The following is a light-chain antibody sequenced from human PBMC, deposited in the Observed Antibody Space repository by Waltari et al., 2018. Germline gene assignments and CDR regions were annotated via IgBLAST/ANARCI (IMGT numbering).Light chain of an antibody. CDR3: QHYVNLPVT. Sequence: IVLTQSPGTLSFSPGERATHSCRASQSDSRALAWYRRRPGQAPRLLIDAASTRATGVPDRFSGSGSGTDFSLTISRLDPEDFAVYYCQHYVNLPVTFGQGTKVEI. V-gene: IGKV3-20*01. CDR1: QSDSRA. CDR2: AAS. J-gene: IGKJ1*01.